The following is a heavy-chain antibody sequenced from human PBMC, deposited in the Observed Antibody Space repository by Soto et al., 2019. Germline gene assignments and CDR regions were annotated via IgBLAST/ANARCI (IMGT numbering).Heavy chain of an antibody. CDR3: VRVGITGIKDVFDV. D-gene: IGHD1-20*01. J-gene: IGHJ6*02. Sequence: YTDSVKGRFTISRANSENTVYLQMNSLRAEDTALYYCVRVGITGIKDVFDVWGQGTTVIVSS. V-gene: IGHV3-33*01.